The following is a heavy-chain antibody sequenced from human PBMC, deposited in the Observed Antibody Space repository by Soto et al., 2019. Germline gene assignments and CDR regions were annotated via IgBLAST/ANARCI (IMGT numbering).Heavy chain of an antibody. J-gene: IGHJ6*02. Sequence: QITLKESGPTLVKPTQTLTLTCTFSGFSVSTSGVGVAWIRQPPGKALEWLALIYWDGDERYSPFLQSRVTITKDTSKNPVVLTMTNMDPVDTATYYCAHKGGRGAGMDVWGQGTTVIVSS. V-gene: IGHV2-5*02. D-gene: IGHD2-15*01. CDR1: GFSVSTSGVG. CDR2: IYWDGDE. CDR3: AHKGGRGAGMDV.